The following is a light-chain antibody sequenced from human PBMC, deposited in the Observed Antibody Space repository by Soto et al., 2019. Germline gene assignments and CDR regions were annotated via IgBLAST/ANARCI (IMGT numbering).Light chain of an antibody. V-gene: IGLV2-14*01. J-gene: IGLJ2*01. CDR2: DVS. CDR1: SSDVGGYNY. Sequence: QSVLTQPASVSGSPGQSITISCTGTSSDVGGYNYVSWYQQHPGKAPKLMIYDVSNRPSGVSNRFSGSKSRNTASLTISGLQAEDEADDYCSSYTSSSTRVFGGGTKLTVL. CDR3: SSYTSSSTRV.